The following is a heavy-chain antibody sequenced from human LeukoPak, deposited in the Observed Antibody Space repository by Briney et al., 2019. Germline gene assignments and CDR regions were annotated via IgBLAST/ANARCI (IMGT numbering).Heavy chain of an antibody. CDR3: ARGGQQVGLIGGY. CDR1: GFTFSNYG. Sequence: PGGSLRLSCAASGFTFSNYGMHWVRQAPGKGLEWVAFVRNDGSNEHYGESVKGRFTISRDNSKNTLYLQMNSLRAEDTAVYYCARGGQQVGLIGGYWGQGTLVTVSS. J-gene: IGHJ4*02. V-gene: IGHV3-30*02. CDR2: VRNDGSNE. D-gene: IGHD6-13*01.